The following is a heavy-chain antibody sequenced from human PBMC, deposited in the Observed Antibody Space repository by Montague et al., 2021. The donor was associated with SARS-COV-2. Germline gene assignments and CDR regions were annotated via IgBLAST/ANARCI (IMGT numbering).Heavy chain of an antibody. D-gene: IGHD2-15*01. CDR3: IGQLLLLPRYFDY. Sequence: SLSLSFSASGFTFSSYAMHWVRQAPGKGLEWVAVISYDGSNKYYADSVKGRFTISRDNSKNTLYLQMNNLRAEDTAVYYCIGQLLLLPRYFDYWGQGTLVTVSS. CDR1: GFTFSSYA. CDR2: ISYDGSNK. J-gene: IGHJ4*02. V-gene: IGHV3-30-3*01.